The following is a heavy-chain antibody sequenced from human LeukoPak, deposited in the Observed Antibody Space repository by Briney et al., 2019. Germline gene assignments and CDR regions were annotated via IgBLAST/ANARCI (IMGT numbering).Heavy chain of an antibody. J-gene: IGHJ4*02. CDR3: ARETLGSSWYDY. V-gene: IGHV3-48*03. CDR2: ISSSGSTI. D-gene: IGHD6-13*01. Sequence: GGSLRLSCAASGFTFSSYEMNWVRQAPGKGLEWVSYISSSGSTIYYADSVKGRFTISRDNAKNLLYLQMNSLRAEDTAVYYCARETLGSSWYDYWGQGTLVTVSS. CDR1: GFTFSSYE.